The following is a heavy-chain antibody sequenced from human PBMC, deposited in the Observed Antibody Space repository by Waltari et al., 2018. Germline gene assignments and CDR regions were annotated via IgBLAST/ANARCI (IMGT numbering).Heavy chain of an antibody. CDR2: IYYSGST. D-gene: IGHD3-22*01. V-gene: IGHV4-59*01. CDR3: ARTYYYDSSGSNWFDP. J-gene: IGHJ5*02. CDR1: GGSISSYY. Sequence: QVQLQESVPGLVKPSEPLSLTCTVSGGSISSYYWRWILQPPGKGLEWIGYIYYSGSTNYNTSLKSRVTIYVDKSKNLCSLKLSSVTAADRVVYYCARTYYYDSSGSNWFDPWGQGTLVTVSS.